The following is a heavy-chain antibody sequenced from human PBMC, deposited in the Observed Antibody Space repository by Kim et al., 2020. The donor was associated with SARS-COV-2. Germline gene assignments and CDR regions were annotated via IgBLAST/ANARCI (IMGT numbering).Heavy chain of an antibody. Sequence: SETRSLTCAVYGGSFSGYYWSWIRHPPGKGLEWIGEINHSGSTNYNPSLKSRVTISVDTSKNQFSLKLSSVTAADTAVYYCARVAGGSPVLCFGDWGQGT. CDR1: GGSFSGYY. V-gene: IGHV4-34*01. CDR3: ARVAGGSPVLCFGD. CDR2: INHSGST. J-gene: IGHJ4*02. D-gene: IGHD3-10*01.